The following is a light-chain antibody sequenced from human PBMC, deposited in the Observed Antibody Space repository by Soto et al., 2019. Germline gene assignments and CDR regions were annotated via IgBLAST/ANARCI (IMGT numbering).Light chain of an antibody. CDR2: QVT. CDR1: SSHIGGYYY. CDR3: TSYSSSDIFYV. J-gene: IGLJ1*01. V-gene: IGLV2-14*01. Sequence: QYVLTQPASVSGSPGQSITMSCTGTSSHIGGYYYVAWSQHHPGKAPKLLIYQVTNRPSRVSDRFSGSKSGNTASLTISGLQADDEADYYCTSYSSSDIFYVFGTGTKVTVL.